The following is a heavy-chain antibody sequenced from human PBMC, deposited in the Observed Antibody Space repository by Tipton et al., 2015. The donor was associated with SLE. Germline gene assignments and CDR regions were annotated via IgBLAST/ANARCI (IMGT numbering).Heavy chain of an antibody. CDR2: IYTSGNT. D-gene: IGHD3-16*01. V-gene: IGHV4-61*09. J-gene: IGHJ4*02. Sequence: TLSLTCTVSGGSICRPSHYWSWVRQPAEKGLEWIGHIYTSGNTNYNPSLKSRVSMSIDTSKNQLSLRLSSVSAADTAVYYCARDHYGSLDYWGQGMLVTVSS. CDR3: ARDHYGSLDY. CDR1: GGSICRPSHY.